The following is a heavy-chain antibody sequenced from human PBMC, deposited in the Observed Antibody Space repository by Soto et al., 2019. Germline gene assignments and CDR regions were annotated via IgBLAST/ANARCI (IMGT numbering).Heavy chain of an antibody. Sequence: EVQLVESGGGLVQPGGSLRLSCAGSGSTFQDYAMHWVRQAPGKGLEWVSGIYYNSDRIDYADSVKGRFTISRDNARNSLYLQMNSLRTEDTAFYYCGTDISPGGMDVWGRGILVTVSS. CDR1: GSTFQDYA. CDR3: GTDISPGGMDV. V-gene: IGHV3-9*01. J-gene: IGHJ6*04. CDR2: IYYNSDRI.